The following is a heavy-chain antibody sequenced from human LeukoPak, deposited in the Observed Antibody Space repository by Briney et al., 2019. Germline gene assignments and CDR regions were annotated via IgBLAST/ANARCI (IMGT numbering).Heavy chain of an antibody. CDR1: GFTFSSYS. CDR2: ISSSSSYI. J-gene: IGHJ6*02. D-gene: IGHD2-15*01. Sequence: PGGSLRLSCAASGFTFSSYSMNWVRQAPGKGLEWVSSISSSSSYIYYADSVKGRFTISRDNAKNSLYLQMNSLRAEDTVVYYCARDRIVVVVAAYYYYGMDVWGQGTTVTVSS. CDR3: ARDRIVVVVAAYYYYGMDV. V-gene: IGHV3-21*01.